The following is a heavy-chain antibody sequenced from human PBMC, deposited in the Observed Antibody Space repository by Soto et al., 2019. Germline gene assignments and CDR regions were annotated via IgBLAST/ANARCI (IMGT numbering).Heavy chain of an antibody. D-gene: IGHD3-22*01. Sequence: QVQLQQWGAGLLKPSETLSLTCAVYGGSFSGYYWSWIRQPPGKGLEWIGEINHSGSTNYNPSLTSRVTISVDTSKNQFSLKLSSVTAADTAVYYCARRRRTYSSGFDYWGQGTLVTVSS. J-gene: IGHJ4*02. CDR2: INHSGST. CDR3: ARRRRTYSSGFDY. CDR1: GGSFSGYY. V-gene: IGHV4-34*01.